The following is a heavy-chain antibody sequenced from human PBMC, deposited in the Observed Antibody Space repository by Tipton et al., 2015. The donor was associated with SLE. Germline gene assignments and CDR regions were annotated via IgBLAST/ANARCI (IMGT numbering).Heavy chain of an antibody. CDR2: ISSNSSTI. CDR1: GFTFSTYS. J-gene: IGHJ4*02. D-gene: IGHD1-14*01. CDR3: ARDPQAPGYFDY. Sequence: SLRLSCAASGFTFSTYSMNWVRRAPGKGLEWVSYISSNSSTIHYTDSVKGRFTISRDNGNNSLYLQMNSLRAEDTAVYYCARDPQAPGYFDYWGQGTLVTVSS. V-gene: IGHV3-48*01.